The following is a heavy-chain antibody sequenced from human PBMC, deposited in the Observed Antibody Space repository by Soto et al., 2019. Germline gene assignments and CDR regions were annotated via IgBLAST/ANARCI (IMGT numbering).Heavy chain of an antibody. CDR3: PRVSGYGSGAYVIPDLEY. D-gene: IGHD3-10*01. V-gene: IGHV3-7*01. CDR1: GLTIGSYW. Sequence: EVQLVESGGGLVQPGGTLRLSCAASGLTIGSYWMGWVRQAPGQGLEWLATIKMDASEKKHLDSVKGKFTMYRDNAKTTLQLQMESLQAEDPAVDYCPRVSGYGSGAYVIPDLEYWDHGTLVTVSS. J-gene: IGHJ4*01. CDR2: IKMDASEK.